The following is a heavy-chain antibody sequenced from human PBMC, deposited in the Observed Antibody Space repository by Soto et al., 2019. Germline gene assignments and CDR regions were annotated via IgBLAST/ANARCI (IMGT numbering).Heavy chain of an antibody. J-gene: IGHJ4*02. CDR2: IIPIFGTA. CDR3: ARAHYYDSSGYFRF. V-gene: IGHV1-69*13. CDR1: GGTFSSYA. D-gene: IGHD3-22*01. Sequence: SVKVSCKASGGTFSSYAISWVRQAPGQGLEWMGGIIPIFGTANYAQKFQGRVTITADESTSTAYMELSSLRTEDTAGYYCARAHYYDSSGYFRFWGQGNLVTVSS.